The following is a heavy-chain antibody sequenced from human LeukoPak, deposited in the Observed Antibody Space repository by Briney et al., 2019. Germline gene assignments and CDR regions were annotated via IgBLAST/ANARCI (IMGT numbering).Heavy chain of an antibody. CDR2: INRDGSST. V-gene: IGHV3-74*01. Sequence: PGGSLRLSCAASGFTFSSYWMHWVRQVPGKGLVWVSRINRDGSSTSYADSVKGRFTISRDNAKNTLYLQMNSLRAEDTAVYYCAKDLDDFWSPYYFDYWGQGTLVTVSS. CDR3: AKDLDDFWSPYYFDY. CDR1: GFTFSSYW. J-gene: IGHJ4*02. D-gene: IGHD3-3*01.